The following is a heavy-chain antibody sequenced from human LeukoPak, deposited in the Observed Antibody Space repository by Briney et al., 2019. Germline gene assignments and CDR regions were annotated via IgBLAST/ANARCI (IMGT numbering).Heavy chain of an antibody. V-gene: IGHV3-15*01. CDR2: IKSKTDGGTT. CDR1: GFTFSNAW. CDR3: RQSTAPYYYYYMDV. Sequence: GGSLRLSCAASGFTFSNAWMSWVRQAPGKGLEWVGRIKSKTDGGTTDYAAPVKGRFTISRDDSKNTLYLQMNSLKTEDTAVYYCRQSTAPYYYYYMDVWGKGTTVTVSS. D-gene: IGHD1-1*01. J-gene: IGHJ6*03.